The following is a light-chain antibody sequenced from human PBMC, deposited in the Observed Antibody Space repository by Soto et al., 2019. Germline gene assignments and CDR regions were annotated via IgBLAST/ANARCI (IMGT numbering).Light chain of an antibody. CDR2: DAS. Sequence: EIVLTQSPATLSLSPGERATLSCRASQSVSSYLAWYQQKPGQAPRLLIYDASNRATGIPARFSGSGYGTDFTLTITSLEPGDVPVCYCQQRSNWPPVTFGGGTQVEIK. CDR1: QSVSSY. V-gene: IGKV3-11*01. J-gene: IGKJ4*01. CDR3: QQRSNWPPVT.